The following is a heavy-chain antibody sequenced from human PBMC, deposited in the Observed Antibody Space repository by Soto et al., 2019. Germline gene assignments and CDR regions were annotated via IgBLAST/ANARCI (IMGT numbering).Heavy chain of an antibody. J-gene: IGHJ4*02. CDR1: GFTFSSYS. V-gene: IGHV3-21*01. D-gene: IGHD3-22*01. CDR3: AREAYYFDTSGYSY. Sequence: PGGSLRLSCAASGFTFSSYSMNWVRQAPGKGLEWVSSISSSSTYIYYADSVKGRFTISRDNAKNSVYLQMNSLRAEDTAVYYCAREAYYFDTSGYSYWGQGTLVTAPQ. CDR2: ISSSSTYI.